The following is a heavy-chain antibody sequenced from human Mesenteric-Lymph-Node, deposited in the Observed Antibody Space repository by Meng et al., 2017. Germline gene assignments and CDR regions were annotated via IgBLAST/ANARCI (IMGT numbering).Heavy chain of an antibody. CDR3: ARAEVELERRLEKSNYYYYGMDV. CDR2: IIPIFGTA. Sequence: SVNVSCKASGGTFSSYAISWVRQAPGQGLEWVGGIIPIFGTANYAQKVQGRVTITTDESTSTAYMELSSLRSEDTAVYYCARAEVELERRLEKSNYYYYGMDVWGQGTTVTVSS. V-gene: IGHV1-69*05. CDR1: GGTFSSYA. J-gene: IGHJ6*02. D-gene: IGHD1-1*01.